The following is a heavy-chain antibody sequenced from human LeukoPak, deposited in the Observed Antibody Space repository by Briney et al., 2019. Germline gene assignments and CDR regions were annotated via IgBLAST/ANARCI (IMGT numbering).Heavy chain of an antibody. V-gene: IGHV3-7*01. CDR1: GFTFRNYW. D-gene: IGHD3-3*01. CDR2: INQDGSER. J-gene: IGHJ4*02. Sequence: PGGSLRLSCAASGFTFRNYWMSWLRQTPGKGLEWVANINQDGSERYYVDSVEGRFTVSRDNGDNSLFLQMNGLRAEDTAVFYCARARAATYNVFADYWGQGTLVTVSS. CDR3: ARARAATYNVFADY.